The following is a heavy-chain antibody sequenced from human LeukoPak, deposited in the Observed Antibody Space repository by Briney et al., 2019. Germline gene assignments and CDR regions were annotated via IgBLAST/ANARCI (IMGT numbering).Heavy chain of an antibody. J-gene: IGHJ5*02. Sequence: GGSLRLSCAASGFTFSSYAMSWVRQAPGKGLEWVSAISGSGGSTYYADSVKGRFTISRGNSKNTLYLQMNSLRAEDTAVYYCAKDSGNNYDILTGYYHWGQGTLVIVSS. CDR1: GFTFSSYA. CDR3: AKDSGNNYDILTGYYH. V-gene: IGHV3-23*01. CDR2: ISGSGGST. D-gene: IGHD3-9*01.